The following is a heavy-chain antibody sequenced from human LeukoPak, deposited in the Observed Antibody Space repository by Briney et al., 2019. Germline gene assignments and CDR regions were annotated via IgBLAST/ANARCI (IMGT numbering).Heavy chain of an antibody. J-gene: IGHJ4*02. CDR1: GGSFSGYY. CDR3: ARLYSYGYAIDY. D-gene: IGHD5-18*01. CDR2: IYYSGST. Sequence: SETLSLTCAVYGGSFSGYYWSWIRQPPGKGLEWIGYIYYSGSTYYNPPLKSRVTISVDTSKNQFSLKLSSVTAADTAVYYCARLYSYGYAIDYWGQGTLVTVSS. V-gene: IGHV4-59*12.